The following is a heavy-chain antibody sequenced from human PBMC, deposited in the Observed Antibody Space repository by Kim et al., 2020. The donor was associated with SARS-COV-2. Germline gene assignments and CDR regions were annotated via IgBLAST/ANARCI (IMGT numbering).Heavy chain of an antibody. CDR1: DYSFSHYY. V-gene: IGHV1-46*01. J-gene: IGHJ4*02. D-gene: IGHD6-19*01. CDR3: ASGGPVASGGGSCFDS. CDR2: INPSNGRT. Sequence: ASVKVSCQASDYSFSHYYIHWVRQAPGQGLQWVGLINPSNGRTDSAQQFQGRVTLTRDTSISTVYMEMHSLGSDDAAVYYCASGGPVASGGGSCFDSWGQ.